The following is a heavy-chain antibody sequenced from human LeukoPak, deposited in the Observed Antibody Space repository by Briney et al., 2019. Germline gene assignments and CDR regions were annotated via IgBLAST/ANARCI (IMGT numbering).Heavy chain of an antibody. Sequence: SVKVSCKASGGTFSSYTISWVRQAPGQELEWMGRIIPILGIANYAQKFQGRVTITADKSTSTAYMELSSLRSEDTAVYYCASGWLQSHDAFDIWGQGTMVTVSS. CDR2: IIPILGIA. CDR3: ASGWLQSHDAFDI. CDR1: GGTFSSYT. D-gene: IGHD5-24*01. J-gene: IGHJ3*02. V-gene: IGHV1-69*02.